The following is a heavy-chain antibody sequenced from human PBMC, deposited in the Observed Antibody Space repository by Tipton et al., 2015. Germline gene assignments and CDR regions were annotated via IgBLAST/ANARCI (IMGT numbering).Heavy chain of an antibody. V-gene: IGHV4-34*01. CDR2: INHSGST. D-gene: IGHD3-16*01. CDR3: ARIRGRYVMDY. CDR1: GGSFSGYY. Sequence: TLSLTCAVYGGSFSGYYWNWIRQPPGKGLEWIGEINHSGSTNYNPSLKSRVTISVDTSKNQFFLNLSSVTAADTAVYYCARIRGRYVMDYWGQGTLVTVSS. J-gene: IGHJ4*02.